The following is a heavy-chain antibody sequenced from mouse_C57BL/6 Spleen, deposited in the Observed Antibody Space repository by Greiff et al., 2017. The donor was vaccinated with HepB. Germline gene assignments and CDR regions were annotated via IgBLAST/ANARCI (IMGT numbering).Heavy chain of an antibody. CDR2: IYPGSGST. J-gene: IGHJ1*03. CDR1: GYTFTSYW. Sequence: VQLQQPGAELVKPGASVKMSCKASGYTFTSYWITWVKQRPGQGLEWIGDIYPGSGSTNYNEKFKSKATLTVDTSSSTAYMQLSSLTSEDSAVYYCARWGYDYWYFDVWGTGTTVTVSS. CDR3: ARWGYDYWYFDV. D-gene: IGHD2-3*01. V-gene: IGHV1-55*01.